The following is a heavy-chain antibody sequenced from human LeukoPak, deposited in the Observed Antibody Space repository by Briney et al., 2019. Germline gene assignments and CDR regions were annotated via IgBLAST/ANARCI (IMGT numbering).Heavy chain of an antibody. V-gene: IGHV1-58*01. Sequence: TSVKVSCKASGFTFTSSAVQWVRQARGQRIEWIGWIVVRSGDTSYAQKFQERVTITRDMSTSTAYMELSSLRSEDTAVYYCAAYQDSQVFDYWGQGTLVTVSA. CDR3: AAYQDSQVFDY. J-gene: IGHJ4*02. CDR1: GFTFTSSA. D-gene: IGHD3-22*01. CDR2: IVVRSGDT.